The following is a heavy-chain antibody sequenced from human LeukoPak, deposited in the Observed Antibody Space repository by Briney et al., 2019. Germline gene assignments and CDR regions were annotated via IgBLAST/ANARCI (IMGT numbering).Heavy chain of an antibody. D-gene: IGHD4/OR15-4a*01. V-gene: IGHV1-2*06. J-gene: IGHJ4*02. CDR1: GYTFTDYY. CDR3: ARDLWGWGSDYLDY. Sequence: SVKVSCKASGYTFTDYYVHWVRRAPGQGREGMGHISPNSCATIYAEKVRGRVTMARDTSINTVYMEMSSLRSDDTAVYYCARDLWGWGSDYLDYWGQGTLVTVSS. CDR2: ISPNSCAT.